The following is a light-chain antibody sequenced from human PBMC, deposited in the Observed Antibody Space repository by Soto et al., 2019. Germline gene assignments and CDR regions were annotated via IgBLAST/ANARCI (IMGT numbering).Light chain of an antibody. V-gene: IGKV1-5*01. CDR2: DVS. CDR1: QSISGW. CDR3: QQYHDYWT. Sequence: DIQMTQSPSTLSASIGDRVTITCRASQSISGWLAWYQQKPWKAPKLLISDVSSLESGVPSRFSGSGSGTEFTLTISSMQPDDFAVYYCQQYHDYWTFGPGTKVEVK. J-gene: IGKJ1*01.